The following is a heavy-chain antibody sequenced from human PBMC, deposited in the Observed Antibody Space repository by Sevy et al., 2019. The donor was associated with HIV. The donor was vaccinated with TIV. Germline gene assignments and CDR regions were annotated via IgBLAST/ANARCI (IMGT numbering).Heavy chain of an antibody. CDR2: TNEDGSRT. V-gene: IGHV3-74*01. J-gene: IGHJ4*02. CDR1: NFIFSNYW. D-gene: IGHD3-16*02. Sequence: GGSLRLSCAASNFIFSNYWMHWVRQVPGKGLVWVSRTNEDGSRTDYAHSVKGRFTISRDNADNTLYLQMSSLRAEDTAVYYCARDLSGPYDYWGQGTLVTVSS. CDR3: ARDLSGPYDY.